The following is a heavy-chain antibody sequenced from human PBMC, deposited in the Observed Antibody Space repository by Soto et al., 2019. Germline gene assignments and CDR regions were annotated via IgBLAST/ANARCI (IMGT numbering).Heavy chain of an antibody. CDR2: ITSGGSSI. J-gene: IGHJ4*02. D-gene: IGHD3-3*01. CDR1: GFTFGDYE. CDR3: ASTWSGYYYFDS. V-gene: IGHV3-48*03. Sequence: GGSLRLSCAASGFTFGDYEMNWVRQAPGKGLEWVSHITSGGSSIDYADSVKGRFTISRDNARNSLFLQMNSLRAEDTAVYYCASTWSGYYYFDSWGQGTLVTVSS.